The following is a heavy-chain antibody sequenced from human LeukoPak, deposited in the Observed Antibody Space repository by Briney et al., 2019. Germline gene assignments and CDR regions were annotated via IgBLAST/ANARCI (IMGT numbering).Heavy chain of an antibody. CDR3: ARYREGWYFDL. Sequence: PSETLSLTCTVSGGSISSYYWSWIRQPPGKGLEWTGYIFYSGSTNSNPSLKSRVTLSLDTSKNHFSLKLSSVTAADTAVYYCARYREGWYFDLWGRGTLVTVSS. J-gene: IGHJ2*01. V-gene: IGHV4-59*01. CDR2: IFYSGST. CDR1: GGSISSYY. D-gene: IGHD4-11*01.